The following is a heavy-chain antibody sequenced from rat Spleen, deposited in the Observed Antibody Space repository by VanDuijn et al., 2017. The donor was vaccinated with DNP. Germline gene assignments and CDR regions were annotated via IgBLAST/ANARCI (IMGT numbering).Heavy chain of an antibody. V-gene: IGHV5-22*01. D-gene: IGHD4-1*01. CDR1: GFSFSDYY. CDR3: ARGGGGSDY. Sequence: EVQLVESGGGLVQPGRSLKLSCAASGFSFSDYYMAWVRQAPKKGLEWVASISYEGSSTYYGDSVKGRFTVSRDNAKSTLYLQMNSLRSEDTATYYGARGGGGSDYWGQGVMVTVSS. CDR2: ISYEGSST. J-gene: IGHJ2*01.